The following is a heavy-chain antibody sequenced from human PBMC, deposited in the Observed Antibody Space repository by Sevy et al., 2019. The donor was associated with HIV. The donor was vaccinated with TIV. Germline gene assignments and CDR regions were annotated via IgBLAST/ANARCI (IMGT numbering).Heavy chain of an antibody. J-gene: IGHJ4*02. V-gene: IGHV3-15*01. CDR1: GLTFTDAW. D-gene: IGHD4-17*01. Sequence: GGSLRLSCAASGLTFTDAWMAWVRQAPGKGLEWVGRIRSNTDGGTTDYAAPLKGRFTISRDDSKNTMYLQMNILKSADTAVYYCTTDREYSDFKGGFDYWGRGTLVTVSS. CDR3: TTDREYSDFKGGFDY. CDR2: IRSNTDGGTT.